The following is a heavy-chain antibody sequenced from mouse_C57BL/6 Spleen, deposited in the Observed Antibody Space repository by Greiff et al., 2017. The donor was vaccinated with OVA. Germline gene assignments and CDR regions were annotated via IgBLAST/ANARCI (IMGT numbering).Heavy chain of an antibody. CDR3: ARRGSDYDGFAY. CDR1: GFTFSSYG. Sequence: EVQLVESGGDLVKPGGSLKLSCAASGFTFSSYGMSWVRQTPDKRLEWVATISSGGSYTYYPDSVKGRFTISRDNAKNTLYLQMSSLKSEDTAMYDCARRGSDYDGFAYWGQGTLVTVSA. V-gene: IGHV5-6*01. D-gene: IGHD2-4*01. CDR2: ISSGGSYT. J-gene: IGHJ3*01.